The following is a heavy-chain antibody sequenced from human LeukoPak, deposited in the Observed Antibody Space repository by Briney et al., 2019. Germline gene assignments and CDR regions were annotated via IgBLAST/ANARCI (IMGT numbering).Heavy chain of an antibody. CDR1: GYTFTGYY. CDR2: MNPNSGNT. Sequence: ASVKVSCKASGYTFTGYYMHWVRQAPGQGLEWMGRMNPNSGNTGYAQKFQGRVTMTRNTSISTAYMELSSLRSEDTAVYYCARDYDSSGYYWGTEVWFDPWGQGTLVTVSS. J-gene: IGHJ5*02. CDR3: ARDYDSSGYYWGTEVWFDP. V-gene: IGHV1-8*02. D-gene: IGHD3-22*01.